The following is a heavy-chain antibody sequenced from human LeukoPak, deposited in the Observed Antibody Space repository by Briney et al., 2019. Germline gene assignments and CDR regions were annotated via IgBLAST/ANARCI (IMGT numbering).Heavy chain of an antibody. J-gene: IGHJ3*02. V-gene: IGHV1-8*01. D-gene: IGHD3-22*01. CDR2: MNPNSGNT. Sequence: PGASVKVSCKASGYTFTSYDINWVRQATGQGLEWMGWMNPNSGNTGYAQKFQGRVTMTRNTSISTAYMELSSLRSEDTAVYYCARSLTYYYDSSGYKGHDAFDIRGQGTMVTVSS. CDR1: GYTFTSYD. CDR3: ARSLTYYYDSSGYKGHDAFDI.